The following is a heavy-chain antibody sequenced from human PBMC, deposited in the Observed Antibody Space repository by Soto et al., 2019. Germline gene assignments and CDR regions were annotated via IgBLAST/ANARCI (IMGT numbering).Heavy chain of an antibody. V-gene: IGHV1-69*13. CDR3: ARPTKYYDSRAFDT. CDR1: GGTFSSYA. J-gene: IGHJ3*02. Sequence: SVKVSCKASGGTFSSYAISWVRQAPGQGLEWMGGIIPIFGTANYAQKFQGRVTITADESTSTAYMELSSLRSEETAVYYCARPTKYYDSRAFDTWGEGTMVTVS. CDR2: IIPIFGTA. D-gene: IGHD3-22*01.